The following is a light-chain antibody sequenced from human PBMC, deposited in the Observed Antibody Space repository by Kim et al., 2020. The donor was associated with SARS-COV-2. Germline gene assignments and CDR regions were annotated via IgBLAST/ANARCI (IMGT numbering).Light chain of an antibody. Sequence: QRVTISCNGSSSNTGAGYDVHWYQQLPGTAPKLLIYANSKRPSGVPDRFSGSKSGTSASLAITGLQAEDEADYYCQSYDYSLSGSMFGGGTKLTVL. J-gene: IGLJ3*02. V-gene: IGLV1-40*01. CDR3: QSYDYSLSGSM. CDR1: SSNTGAGYD. CDR2: ANS.